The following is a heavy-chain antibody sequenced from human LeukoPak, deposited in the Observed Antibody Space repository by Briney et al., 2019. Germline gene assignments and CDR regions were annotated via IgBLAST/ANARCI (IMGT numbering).Heavy chain of an antibody. J-gene: IGHJ6*02. CDR3: ARDRTYCSSTSCLRNYYYYGMDV. V-gene: IGHV1-18*01. CDR1: GYTFTSYG. D-gene: IGHD2-2*01. Sequence: ASVKVSCKASGYTFTSYGISWVRQAPGQGLEWMGWISAYNGNTNYAQKLQGRVTMTTDTSTSTAYMELRSLRSDDTAVYYCARDRTYCSSTSCLRNYYYYGMDVWGRGTTVTVSS. CDR2: ISAYNGNT.